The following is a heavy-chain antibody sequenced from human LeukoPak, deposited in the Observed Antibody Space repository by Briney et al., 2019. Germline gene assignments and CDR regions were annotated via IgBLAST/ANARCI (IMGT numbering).Heavy chain of an antibody. V-gene: IGHV4-39*01. D-gene: IGHD6-19*01. J-gene: IGHJ4*02. CDR1: GGSISSSSYY. CDR3: ARRIAVAGLMIFDY. CDR2: IYYSGST. Sequence: PSETLSLTCTVSGGSISSSSYYWGWIRQPPGKGLEWIGSIYYSGSTYYNPSLKSRVTISVDTSKNQFSLKLSSVTAADTAVCYCARRIAVAGLMIFDYWGQGTLVTVSS.